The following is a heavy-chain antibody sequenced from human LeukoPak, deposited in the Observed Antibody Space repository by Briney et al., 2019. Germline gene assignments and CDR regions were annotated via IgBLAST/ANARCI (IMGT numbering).Heavy chain of an antibody. J-gene: IGHJ4*02. V-gene: IGHV3-33*06. Sequence: GGSLRLSCAASGFTFSDYGMHWVRQAPGKGLGWVAVICNDGSYKYYVDSVKGRFTISRENSENTLYLQMNSLRAQGTAVYYCTNPTRESGGSFLIDFWGQGTLVTVS. CDR3: TNPTRESGGSFLIDF. CDR1: GFTFSDYG. CDR2: ICNDGSYK. D-gene: IGHD2-15*01.